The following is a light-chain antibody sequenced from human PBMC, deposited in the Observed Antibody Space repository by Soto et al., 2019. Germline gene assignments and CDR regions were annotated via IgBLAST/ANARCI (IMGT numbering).Light chain of an antibody. CDR3: SSQAVSSTLV. CDR2: DVS. CDR1: SSDIGGYNY. J-gene: IGLJ2*01. Sequence: QSVLTQPASVSGSPGQSITSSCTGTSSDIGGYNYVSWYQQHPGKAPKLMIYDVSNRPSGVSNRFSGSKSGNTASLTISGLQAEDEADYYCSSQAVSSTLVFGGGTKLTVL. V-gene: IGLV2-14*01.